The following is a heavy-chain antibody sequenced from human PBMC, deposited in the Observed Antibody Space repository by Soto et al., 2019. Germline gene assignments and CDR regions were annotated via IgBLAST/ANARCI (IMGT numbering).Heavy chain of an antibody. CDR3: ARGGTHNDYRYQH. V-gene: IGHV4-31*03. CDR2: IYYSGSA. J-gene: IGHJ4*02. CDR1: GDSISSGDYY. D-gene: IGHD4-4*01. Sequence: SETLSLTCTASGDSISSGDYYWSWIRQHPGRALEWIGYIYYSGSAYYNPSLKSRVAISVDTSQFSLILSSVTAADTAVYYCARGGTHNDYRYQHWGLGTLVTVDS.